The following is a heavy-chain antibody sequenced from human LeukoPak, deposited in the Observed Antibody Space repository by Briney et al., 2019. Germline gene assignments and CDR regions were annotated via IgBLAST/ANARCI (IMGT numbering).Heavy chain of an antibody. Sequence: SETLSLTCTVSGGSISSHYWSWIRQPPGKGLEWIGYIYYSGSTNYDPSLKSRVTISVDTSKNQFSLKLSSVTAADTAVYYCARVVWYFDYWGQGTLVTVSS. CDR3: ARVVWYFDY. J-gene: IGHJ4*02. V-gene: IGHV4-59*11. D-gene: IGHD2-8*01. CDR2: IYYSGST. CDR1: GGSISSHY.